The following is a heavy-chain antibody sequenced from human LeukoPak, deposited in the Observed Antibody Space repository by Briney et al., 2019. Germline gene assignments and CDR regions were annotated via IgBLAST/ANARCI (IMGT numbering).Heavy chain of an antibody. CDR2: IYTSGST. J-gene: IGHJ4*02. CDR1: GGSISSGSYY. CDR3: ARGGTGYSSSGFDY. Sequence: PSQTLSLTCTVSGGSISSGSYYWSWIRQPAGKGLEWIGRIYTSGSTNYNPSLKSRVTISVDTSKNQFSLKLSSVTAADTAVYYCARGGTGYSSSGFDYWGQGTLVTVSS. V-gene: IGHV4-61*02. D-gene: IGHD6-13*01.